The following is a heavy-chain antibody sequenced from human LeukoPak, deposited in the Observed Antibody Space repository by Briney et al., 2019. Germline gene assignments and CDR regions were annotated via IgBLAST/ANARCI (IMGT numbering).Heavy chain of an antibody. J-gene: IGHJ4*02. Sequence: GGSLRLSCAASGFTFSTYGMHWVRQAPGKGLEWVAFIHYGGSNKYYADSVKGRFTISRDNSKNTLYLQMNGLRAEDTAVYYCATLIVDATKFDYWGQGTLVTVSS. V-gene: IGHV3-30*02. CDR1: GFTFSTYG. CDR2: IHYGGSNK. D-gene: IGHD3-22*01. CDR3: ATLIVDATKFDY.